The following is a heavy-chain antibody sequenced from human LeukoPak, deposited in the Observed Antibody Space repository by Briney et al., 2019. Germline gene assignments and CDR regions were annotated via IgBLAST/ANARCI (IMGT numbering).Heavy chain of an antibody. Sequence: GASVKVSCKASGYTFTSYYMHWVRQAPGQGLEWMGRIIPIVGVTKYAQRGQGRITITADISTTTAYMELTSLRSGDSAVDYCVRSWGTYVDVLSEQFYYGMDVWGQGTTVTVSS. CDR1: GYTFTSYY. CDR3: VRSWGTYVDVLSEQFYYGMDV. D-gene: IGHD3-9*01. V-gene: IGHV1-46*01. J-gene: IGHJ6*02. CDR2: IIPIVGVT.